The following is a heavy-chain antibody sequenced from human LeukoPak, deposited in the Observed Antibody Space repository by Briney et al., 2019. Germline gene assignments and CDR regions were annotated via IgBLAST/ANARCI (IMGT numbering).Heavy chain of an antibody. CDR1: GGSISSYY. V-gene: IGHV4-59*01. CDR2: NYYSGST. CDR3: ARTEKNYYDSSGYYPTWYFDL. J-gene: IGHJ2*01. Sequence: PSETLSLTCTVSGGSISSYYWSWIRQPPGKGLEWIGYNYYSGSTNYNPSLKSRVTISVDTSKNQFSLKLSSVTAADTAVYYCARTEKNYYDSSGYYPTWYFDLWGRGTLVTVSS. D-gene: IGHD3-22*01.